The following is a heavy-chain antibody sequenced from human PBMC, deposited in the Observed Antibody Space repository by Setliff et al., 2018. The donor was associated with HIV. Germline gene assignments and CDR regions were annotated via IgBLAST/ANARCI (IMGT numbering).Heavy chain of an antibody. V-gene: IGHV3-23*01. CDR2: TTSNGRTT. CDR1: GFTFSAYA. J-gene: IGHJ4*02. D-gene: IGHD3-16*01. Sequence: PGGSLRLSCAASGFTFSAYAMTWVRQAPGKGLEWVSATTSNGRTTDYAESVRGRFILFRDNSGNTLYLQMTSLRAEDTATYYCAKAWGSGYPSFESALMFDVWGQGTLVTVSS. CDR3: AKAWGSGYPSFESALMFDV.